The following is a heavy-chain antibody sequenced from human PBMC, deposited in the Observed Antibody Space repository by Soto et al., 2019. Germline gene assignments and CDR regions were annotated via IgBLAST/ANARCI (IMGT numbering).Heavy chain of an antibody. CDR2: ISDYNGNT. V-gene: IGHV1-18*01. CDR3: ARDLPTMDV. Sequence: QGQLVQSGAEVKKPGASVKVSCKASGYTFSSYFISWVRQAPGQGLEWMGWISDYNGNTNYAQKLQGRVTITTDTSTSTAYIELRSLRSDDTAVYYCARDLPTMDVWGQGTTVTGSS. CDR1: GYTFSSYF. J-gene: IGHJ6*02.